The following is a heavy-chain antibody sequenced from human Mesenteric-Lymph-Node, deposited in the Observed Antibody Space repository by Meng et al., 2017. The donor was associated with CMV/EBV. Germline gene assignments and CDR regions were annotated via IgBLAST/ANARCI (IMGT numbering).Heavy chain of an antibody. Sequence: KASGYSVTGDGISSVRQDARQGLEWMGWISAFKGDTNYAQNLQGRVTMTTNPSTRTAYIELTSLTSAETSIYYCASNHTHFDCVSYWGQGTLVTVSS. CDR2: ISAFKGDT. V-gene: IGHV1-18*01. D-gene: IGHD3-9*01. J-gene: IGHJ4*02. CDR3: ASNHTHFDCVSY. CDR1: GYSVTGDG.